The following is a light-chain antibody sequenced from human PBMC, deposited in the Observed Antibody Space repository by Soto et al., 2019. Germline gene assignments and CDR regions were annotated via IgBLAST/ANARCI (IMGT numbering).Light chain of an antibody. CDR3: QQYASSPLT. V-gene: IGKV3-20*01. J-gene: IGKJ4*01. Sequence: EIVLTQSPGALSLSPGEKATLSCKASQSVSRSYLAWYQQKFGQAPRLLIYGAFSRATGIPDRFSGSGSGTDFTLTISRLEPEDFAVYYCQQYASSPLTFGGGTKVDIK. CDR2: GAF. CDR1: QSVSRSY.